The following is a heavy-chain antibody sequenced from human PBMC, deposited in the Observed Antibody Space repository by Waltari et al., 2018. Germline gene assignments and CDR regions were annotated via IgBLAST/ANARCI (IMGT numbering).Heavy chain of an antibody. CDR3: ARVVLSGITQAFDI. CDR1: GGTFSSYA. CDR2: IIPIFGTA. D-gene: IGHD3-10*01. Sequence: QVQLVQSGAEVKKPGSSVKVSCKDSGGTFSSYAISWVRQAPGHGLEWMGGIIPIFGTANYAQKFQGRVTITTDESTSTAYMELSSLRSEDTAVYYCARVVLSGITQAFDIWGQGTMVTVSS. J-gene: IGHJ3*02. V-gene: IGHV1-69*05.